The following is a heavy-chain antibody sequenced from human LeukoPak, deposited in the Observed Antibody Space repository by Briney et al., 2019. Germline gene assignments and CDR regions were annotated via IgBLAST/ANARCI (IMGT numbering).Heavy chain of an antibody. CDR3: AKGSGYNWKSIPFDY. CDR2: ISGSGGGT. Sequence: PGGSLRLSCAASGFTFSSYVMTWVRQTPGKGLEWVSAISGSGGGTYYADSVKGRFTISRDNSKNTLYLQMNSLRAEDTAVYYCAKGSGYNWKSIPFDYWGQGTLVTVSS. CDR1: GFTFSSYV. J-gene: IGHJ4*02. D-gene: IGHD1-20*01. V-gene: IGHV3-23*01.